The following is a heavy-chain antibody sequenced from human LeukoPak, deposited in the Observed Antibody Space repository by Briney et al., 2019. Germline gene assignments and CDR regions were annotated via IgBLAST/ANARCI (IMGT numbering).Heavy chain of an antibody. CDR1: RYTFTGYY. V-gene: IGHV1-18*04. Sequence: ASVKISCKASRYTFTGYYMHWVRQAPGQGLEWMGWISAYNGNTNYAQKLQGRVTMTTDTSTSTAYMELRSLRSDDTAVYYCARVRSYCSSTSCYSFDYWGQGTLVTVSS. CDR2: ISAYNGNT. D-gene: IGHD2-2*01. J-gene: IGHJ4*02. CDR3: ARVRSYCSSTSCYSFDY.